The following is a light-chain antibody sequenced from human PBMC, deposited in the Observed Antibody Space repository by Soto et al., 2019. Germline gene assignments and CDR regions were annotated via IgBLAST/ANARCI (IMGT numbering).Light chain of an antibody. V-gene: IGLV2-23*02. CDR2: EVN. CDR1: GSDIGNYNL. Sequence: QSVLTQPAAVSGPLGQSITISCSGSGSDIGNYNLVSWYQQQPGKVPRLIIYEVNKGPSGVSNRFSGSKSGNTASLTISDLQPDDECLYYCCSYAGSSLWMFGGGTKVTVL. J-gene: IGLJ3*02. CDR3: CSYAGSSLWM.